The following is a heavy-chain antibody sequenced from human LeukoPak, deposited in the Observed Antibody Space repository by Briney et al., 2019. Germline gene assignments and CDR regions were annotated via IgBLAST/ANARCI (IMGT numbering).Heavy chain of an antibody. J-gene: IGHJ5*02. D-gene: IGHD2-2*01. V-gene: IGHV4-39*01. CDR1: GGSISSSSYY. CDR3: ARHEPTRWDIVVVPAAFNWFDP. Sequence: SETLSLTCTVSGGSISSSSYYWGWIRQPPGKGLEWIGSIYYSGSTYYNPSLKSRVTISVDTSKNQFSLKLSSVTAADTAVYYCARHEPTRWDIVVVPAAFNWFDPWGQGTLVTVSS. CDR2: IYYSGST.